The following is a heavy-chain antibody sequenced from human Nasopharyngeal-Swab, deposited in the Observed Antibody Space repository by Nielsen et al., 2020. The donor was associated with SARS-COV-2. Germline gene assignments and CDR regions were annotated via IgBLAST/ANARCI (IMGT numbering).Heavy chain of an antibody. CDR3: ARGGRGYSYGYGVY. J-gene: IGHJ4*02. D-gene: IGHD5-18*01. V-gene: IGHV4-34*01. CDR2: INRSGSA. CDR1: GGSFSGYY. Sequence: SETLSLTCAVYGGSFSGYYWTWIRQPPGKGLEWIGEINRSGSANYNPSLEGRVTISVDTSKNQFSLKLSSVTAADTAVYYCARGGRGYSYGYGVYWGQGTLVTVSS.